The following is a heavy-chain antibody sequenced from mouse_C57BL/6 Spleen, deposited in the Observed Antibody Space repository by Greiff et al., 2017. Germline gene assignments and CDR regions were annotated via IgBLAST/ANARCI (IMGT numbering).Heavy chain of an antibody. CDR1: GYTFTSYW. D-gene: IGHD1-1*01. CDR2: IYPGSGST. Sequence: VKLQQPGAELVKPGASVKMSCKASGYTFTSYWITWVKQRPGQGLEWIGDIYPGSGSTNYNEKFKSKATLTVDTSSSTAYMQLSSLTSEDSAVYYGAREGDYYGSGGYFDVWGTGTTVTVSS. J-gene: IGHJ1*03. V-gene: IGHV1-55*01. CDR3: AREGDYYGSGGYFDV.